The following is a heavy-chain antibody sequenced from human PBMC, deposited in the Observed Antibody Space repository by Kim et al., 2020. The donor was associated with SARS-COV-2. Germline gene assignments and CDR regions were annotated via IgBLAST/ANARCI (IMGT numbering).Heavy chain of an antibody. D-gene: IGHD3-22*01. CDR2: VNSDGSST. CDR3: ARGSGYYYGPDY. CDR1: GVTFSSYW. V-gene: IGHV3-74*01. J-gene: IGHJ4*02. Sequence: GGSLRLSCATSGVTFSSYWMYWVRQAPGKGLVWVSRVNSDGSSTTYADSVKGRFTISRDNAENTLFLQMNSLRGEDTAVYYCARGSGYYYGPDYWGQGAL.